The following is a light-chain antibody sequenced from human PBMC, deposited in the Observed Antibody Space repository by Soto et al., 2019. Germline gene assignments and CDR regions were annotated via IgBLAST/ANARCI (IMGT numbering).Light chain of an antibody. CDR2: GAS. CDR3: QQYNNWPPLT. Sequence: EIVMTQSPATLSVSPGERETISCRASQSVSSNLAWYQQKPGQAPRLLIYGASTRATGIPARFSGSGSGTEFTLTICSLQSEDFAVYYCQQYNNWPPLTFGQGTKVDIK. CDR1: QSVSSN. J-gene: IGKJ1*01. V-gene: IGKV3-15*01.